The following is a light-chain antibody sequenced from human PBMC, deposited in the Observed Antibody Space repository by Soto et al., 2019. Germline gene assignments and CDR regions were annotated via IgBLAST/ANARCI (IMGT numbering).Light chain of an antibody. V-gene: IGLV2-14*03. J-gene: IGLJ2*01. CDR1: NSDIGAFDY. CDR3: SSYTTATPVV. CDR2: DVN. Sequence: QSALTQPASVSGSPGQSITISCTGTNSDIGAFDYVSWYQHQPGKAPRLLIYDVNNWPSGVSDRFSGSKSGNTASLTISGLQAEDEAVYYCSSYTTATPVVFGGGTQLTVL.